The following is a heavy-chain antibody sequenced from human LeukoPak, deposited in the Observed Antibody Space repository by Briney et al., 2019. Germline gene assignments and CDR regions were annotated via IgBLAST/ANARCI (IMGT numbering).Heavy chain of an antibody. CDR1: GFDFNSYA. CDR3: ARDRRYCGGGSCYFDYFFDY. V-gene: IGHV3-30-3*01. Sequence: PGGSLRLSCAASGFDFNSYAVHWVRQAPGKGLEWVAVISYDGSINFYAASVKGRFTISRVNSKNTLYLQMNSLRAEDSALYFCARDRRYCGGGSCYFDYFFDYWGQGTLVTVSS. J-gene: IGHJ4*02. CDR2: ISYDGSIN. D-gene: IGHD2-15*01.